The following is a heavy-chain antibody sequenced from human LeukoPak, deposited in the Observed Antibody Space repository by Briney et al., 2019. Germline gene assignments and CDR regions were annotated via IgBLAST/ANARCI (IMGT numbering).Heavy chain of an antibody. Sequence: PGGSLRLSCAASGFTFSSYWMSWVRQAPGKGREWVANIKQDGTEKDYVDSVNGRFTISRDKAKNSLYLQMNSLRAEDTAVYYCAKSPRGSSPAAGFDDWGQGTLVTVSS. CDR1: GFTFSSYW. D-gene: IGHD1-26*01. V-gene: IGHV3-7*03. CDR2: IKQDGTEK. CDR3: AKSPRGSSPAAGFDD. J-gene: IGHJ4*02.